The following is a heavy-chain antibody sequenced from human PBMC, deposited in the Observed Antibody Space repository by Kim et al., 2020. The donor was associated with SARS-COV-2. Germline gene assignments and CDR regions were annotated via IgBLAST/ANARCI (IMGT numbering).Heavy chain of an antibody. CDR3: ARDVGPAAAAAFDI. D-gene: IGHD6-13*01. Sequence: NNSLKSRVTISVDTSKNQCSLKLSSVTAADTAVYYCARDVGPAAAAAFDIWGQGTMVTVSS. J-gene: IGHJ3*02. V-gene: IGHV4-59*01.